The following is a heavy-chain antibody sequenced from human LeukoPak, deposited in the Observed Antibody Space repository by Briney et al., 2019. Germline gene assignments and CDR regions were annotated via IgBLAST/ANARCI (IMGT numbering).Heavy chain of an antibody. J-gene: IGHJ4*02. Sequence: GASVKVSCKASGYTFTGYYMHWVRQAPGQGLEWMGWINPNSGGTNYAQKFQGRVTMTRDTSISTAYMELSRLRSDDTAVYYCAREGRDYDFWSGYYSYWGQGTLVTVSS. CDR1: GYTFTGYY. CDR2: INPNSGGT. V-gene: IGHV1-2*02. CDR3: AREGRDYDFWSGYYSY. D-gene: IGHD3-3*01.